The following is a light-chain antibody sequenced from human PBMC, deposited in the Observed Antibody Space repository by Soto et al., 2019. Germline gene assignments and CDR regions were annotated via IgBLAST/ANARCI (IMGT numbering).Light chain of an antibody. J-gene: IGLJ1*01. CDR1: SSNIGAGYD. Sequence: QSVLTQPPSVSGAPGQRVTISCTGSSSNIGAGYDVHWYQQLPATAPKLLIYGNSNRPSGVPDRFSGSKSGTSASLAITGLQADDEADYYCQSYDSSLSGSIVFGTGTKLTVL. CDR3: QSYDSSLSGSIV. V-gene: IGLV1-40*01. CDR2: GNS.